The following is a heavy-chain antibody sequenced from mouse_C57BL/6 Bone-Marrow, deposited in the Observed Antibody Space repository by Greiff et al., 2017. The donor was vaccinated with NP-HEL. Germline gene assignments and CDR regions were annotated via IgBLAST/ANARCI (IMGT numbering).Heavy chain of an antibody. V-gene: IGHV1-53*01. J-gene: IGHJ1*03. D-gene: IGHD1-1*01. CDR3: ARWGDYYGSSYWYFDV. CDR2: IYPSNGGT. Sequence: QVQLQQPGTELVKPGASVKLSCKASGYTFTSYWMHWVKQRPGQGLEWIGNIYPSNGGTNYNEKFKSKATLTVDKSSSTAYMQLSSLTSEDSAVYYCARWGDYYGSSYWYFDVWGTGTTVTVSS. CDR1: GYTFTSYW.